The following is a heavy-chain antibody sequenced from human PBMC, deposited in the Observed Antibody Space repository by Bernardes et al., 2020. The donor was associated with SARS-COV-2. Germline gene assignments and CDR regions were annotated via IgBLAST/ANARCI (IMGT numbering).Heavy chain of an antibody. CDR2: IYSGGNT. Sequence: GSLRLSCAASGFTVSSNYMRWVRQAPGKGLEWISIIYSGGNTYYADSVKGRFTISRDNSKNTLYLQMNSLRAEDTAVYYCARGCGGDCSFDYWGQGTLVTVSS. CDR3: ARGCGGDCSFDY. J-gene: IGHJ4*02. D-gene: IGHD2-21*02. CDR1: GFTVSSNY. V-gene: IGHV3-66*01.